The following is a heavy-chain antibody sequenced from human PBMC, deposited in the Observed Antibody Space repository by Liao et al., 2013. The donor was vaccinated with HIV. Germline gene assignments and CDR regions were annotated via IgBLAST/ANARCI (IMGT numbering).Heavy chain of an antibody. J-gene: IGHJ6*03. D-gene: IGHD3-10*01. CDR1: GGSIRTDDHY. CDR2: IYYTGST. V-gene: IGHV4-30-4*08. Sequence: QVQLQESGPGLVKPSQTLSLTCTVSGGSIRTDDHYWSWIRQAPGKGLEWIGYIYYTGSTYYNPSLKSRLIISADTSKHQFSLTLSAVTAADTAVYYCARVRGSGSYYIDYYYYYYMDVWGKGTTVTVSS. CDR3: ARVRGSGSYYIDYYYYYYMDV.